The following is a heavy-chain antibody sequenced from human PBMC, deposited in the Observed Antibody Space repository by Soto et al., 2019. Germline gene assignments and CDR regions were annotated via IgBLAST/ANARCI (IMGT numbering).Heavy chain of an antibody. CDR1: GFTFSSYA. J-gene: IGHJ4*02. CDR2: ITSGDTT. CDR3: AKRYPKPYYFDY. D-gene: IGHD2-2*01. V-gene: IGHV3-23*01. Sequence: VQLLESGGGLVQPGGSLRLACAASGFTFSSYAMSWVRQAPGKGLEWVSSITSGDTTYYADSVKGRFSISRDNSKNTLYLQMNSLRAEDTAVYYCAKRYPKPYYFDYWGQGTLVTVSS.